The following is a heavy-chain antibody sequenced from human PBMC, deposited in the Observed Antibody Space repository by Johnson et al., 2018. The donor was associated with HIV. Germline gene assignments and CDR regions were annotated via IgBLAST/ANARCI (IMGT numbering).Heavy chain of an antibody. Sequence: QVLLVESGGGVVQPGRSLRLSCAASAFTFSSYAMHCVRQAPGKGLEWVAVISYDASNKSYADSVKGRFTISRDNSKNTLYLKMNSLRTEDTAVYYCARGRGGTGHGAFDIWGQGKMVTVSS. CDR2: ISYDASNK. V-gene: IGHV3-30*04. J-gene: IGHJ3*02. CDR3: ARGRGGTGHGAFDI. CDR1: AFTFSSYA.